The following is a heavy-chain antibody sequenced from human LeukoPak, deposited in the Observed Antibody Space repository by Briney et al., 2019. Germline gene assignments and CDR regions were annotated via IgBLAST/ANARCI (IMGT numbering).Heavy chain of an antibody. D-gene: IGHD5-18*01. CDR3: ARQGYSSSFDY. CDR1: GFTFNDYQ. J-gene: IGHJ4*01. V-gene: IGHV3-11*01. CDR2: ISNSGTTI. Sequence: GGSLRLSCAASGFTFNDYQMNWIRQAPGKGPAGVSYISNSGTTIFYADSVRGRFTVSRHNARNSLLLQMDYLSAEDTAVYYCARQGYSSSFDYWGQGALVTVSS.